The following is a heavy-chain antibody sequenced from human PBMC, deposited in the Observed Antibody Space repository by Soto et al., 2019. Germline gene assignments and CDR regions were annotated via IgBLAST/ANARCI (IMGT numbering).Heavy chain of an antibody. V-gene: IGHV4-39*01. CDR1: GGSISSSSYY. D-gene: IGHD5-18*01. J-gene: IGHJ4*02. CDR3: ARQKLQLWFDFDY. CDR2: IYYSGST. Sequence: LSLTCTVSGGSISSSSYYWGWIRQPPGKGLEWIGSIYYSGSTYYNPSLKSRVTISVDTSKNQFSLKLSSVTAADTAVYYCARQKLQLWFDFDYWGQGTLVTVSS.